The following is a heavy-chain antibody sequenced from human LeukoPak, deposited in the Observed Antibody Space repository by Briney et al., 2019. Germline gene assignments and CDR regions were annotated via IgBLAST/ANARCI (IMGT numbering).Heavy chain of an antibody. CDR3: AELGITMIGGV. CDR1: GFTFKSYS. CDR2: ISSSGSTI. J-gene: IGHJ6*04. D-gene: IGHD3-10*02. Sequence: GGSLRLSCAASGFTFKSYSMNWVRQAPGKGLEWVSYISSSGSTIYYADSVKGRFTISRDNAKNSLYLQMNSLRAEDTAVYYCAELGITMIGGVWGKGTTVTISS. V-gene: IGHV3-48*04.